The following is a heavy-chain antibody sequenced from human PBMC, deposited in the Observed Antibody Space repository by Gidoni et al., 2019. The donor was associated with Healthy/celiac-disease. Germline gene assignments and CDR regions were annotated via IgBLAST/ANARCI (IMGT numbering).Heavy chain of an antibody. V-gene: IGHV3-11*01. CDR2: ISSSGSTI. D-gene: IGHD2-21*02. Sequence: QVQLVESGGGLVKPGGSLRLSCAAPGVTLSDYYMSWSRQAPGKGLEWFSYISSSGSTIYYADSVKGLFTISRDNAKNSLYLQMNSLRAEDTAVYYCARDYEHCGGDCSPGYFDLWGRGTLVTVSS. CDR3: ARDYEHCGGDCSPGYFDL. J-gene: IGHJ2*01. CDR1: GVTLSDYY.